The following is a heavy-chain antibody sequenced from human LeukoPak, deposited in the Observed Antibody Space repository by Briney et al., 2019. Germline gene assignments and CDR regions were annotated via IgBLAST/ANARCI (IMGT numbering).Heavy chain of an antibody. D-gene: IGHD1-26*01. V-gene: IGHV4-4*07. CDR3: ARDPVWVGGATASPSRWYSDL. CDR1: GVSISSYY. J-gene: IGHJ2*01. CDR2: IYTSGST. Sequence: SETLSLTCTVSGVSISSYYWSWIRQPAGKGLEWIGRIYTSGSTNYNPSLKSRVTMSVDTSKNQFSLKLSSVTAADTAVYYCARDPVWVGGATASPSRWYSDLWGRGTPVTVSS.